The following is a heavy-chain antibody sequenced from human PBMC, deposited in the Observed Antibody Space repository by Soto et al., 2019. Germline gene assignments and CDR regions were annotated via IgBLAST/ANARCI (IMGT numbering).Heavy chain of an antibody. CDR3: ARARLHYYDSSGYENFDY. Sequence: ASVKVSCKASGGTFSSYAISWVRQAPGQGLEWMGGIIPIFGTANYAQKFQGRVTITADESTSTAYMELSSLRSEDTAVYYCARARLHYYDSSGYENFDYWGQGTLVTVSS. J-gene: IGHJ4*02. CDR2: IIPIFGTA. CDR1: GGTFSSYA. V-gene: IGHV1-69*13. D-gene: IGHD3-22*01.